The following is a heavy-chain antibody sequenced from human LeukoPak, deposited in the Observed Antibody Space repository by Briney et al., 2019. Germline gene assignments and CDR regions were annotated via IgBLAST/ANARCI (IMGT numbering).Heavy chain of an antibody. CDR2: INHSGST. J-gene: IGHJ4*02. D-gene: IGHD3-22*01. CDR1: GGSFSGYY. Sequence: SETLSLTCAVHGGSFSGYYWSWIRQPPGKGLEWIGEINHSGSTNYNPSLKSRVTISVDTSKNQFSLKLSSVTAADTAVYYCARGNGTYYYDSSGYFDYWGQGTLVTVSS. V-gene: IGHV4-34*01. CDR3: ARGNGTYYYDSSGYFDY.